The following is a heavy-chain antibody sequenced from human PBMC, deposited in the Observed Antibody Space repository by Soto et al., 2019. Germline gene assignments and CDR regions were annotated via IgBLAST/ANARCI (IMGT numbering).Heavy chain of an antibody. D-gene: IGHD2-15*01. Sequence: PSETLSLTCTVSGGSINSNNYYWAWIRQPPGKGLAWIASIYYDVSTYYNTSLKSRVTISRDTSKNQFSLRLSSVTAADTAVYYCGKVVVAATRHTDFDSWGQGTLVTVSS. CDR2: IYYDVST. J-gene: IGHJ4*02. CDR1: GGSINSNNYY. V-gene: IGHV4-39*01. CDR3: GKVVVAATRHTDFDS.